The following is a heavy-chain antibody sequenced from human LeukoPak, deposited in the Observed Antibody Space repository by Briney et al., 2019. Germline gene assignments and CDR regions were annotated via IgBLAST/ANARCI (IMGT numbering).Heavy chain of an antibody. CDR1: GGSISSSNW. V-gene: IGHV4-4*02. J-gene: IGHJ5*02. CDR2: IYHSGST. CDR3: ARKDYRLAWFDP. Sequence: SETLSLTCAVSGGSISSSNWWSWVRRPPGKGLEWIGEIYHSGSTNYNPSLKSRVTISVDKSKNQFPLKLSSVTAADTAVYYCARKDYRLAWFDPWGQGTLVTVSS. D-gene: IGHD4-11*01.